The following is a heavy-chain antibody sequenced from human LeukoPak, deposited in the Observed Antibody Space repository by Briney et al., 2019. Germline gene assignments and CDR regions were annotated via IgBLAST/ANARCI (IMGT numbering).Heavy chain of an antibody. Sequence: GGSLRLSCAASGFTFSSYSMNWVRQAPGKGLEWVSSISSSSSYIYYADSVKGRFTISRDNAKNSPYLQMNSLKTEDTAVYYCLCAAHDAFDIWGQGTMVTVSS. V-gene: IGHV3-21*04. CDR3: LCAAHDAFDI. J-gene: IGHJ3*02. CDR2: ISSSSSYI. CDR1: GFTFSSYS. D-gene: IGHD2-2*01.